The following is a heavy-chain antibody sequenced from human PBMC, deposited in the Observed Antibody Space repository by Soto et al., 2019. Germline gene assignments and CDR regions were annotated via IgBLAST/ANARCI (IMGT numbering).Heavy chain of an antibody. CDR1: RYTFKSHG. J-gene: IGHJ4*02. CDR2: IDSSGVNT. D-gene: IGHD3-16*01. V-gene: IGHV3-23*01. Sequence: PGGSLRLSFAASRYTFKSHGLSWVRQDPGKGLEWVSTIDSSGVNTHYADSVKGRFTISRDNSRNTLHLQMHDLRADDTALYYCVSWVSAHFDYWGQGTVVTVSS. CDR3: VSWVSAHFDY.